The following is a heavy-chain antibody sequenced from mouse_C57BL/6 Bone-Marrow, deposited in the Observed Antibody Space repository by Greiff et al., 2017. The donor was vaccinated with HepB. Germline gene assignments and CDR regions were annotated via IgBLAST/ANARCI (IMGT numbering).Heavy chain of an antibody. CDR3: ARGTPITAVVATNNWYFDV. Sequence: EVKLMESGGGLVKPGGSLKLSCAASGFTFSSYAMSWVRQTPEKGLEWVATISDGGSYTYYPDNVKGRFTISRDNAKNNLYLQMSHLKSEDTAMCYCARGTPITAVVATNNWYFDVWGTGTTVTVSS. D-gene: IGHD1-1*01. V-gene: IGHV5-4*03. CDR2: ISDGGSYT. CDR1: GFTFSSYA. J-gene: IGHJ1*03.